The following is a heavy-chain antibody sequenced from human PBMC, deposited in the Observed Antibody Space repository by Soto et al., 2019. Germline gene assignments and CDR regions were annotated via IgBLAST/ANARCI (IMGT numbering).Heavy chain of an antibody. D-gene: IGHD1-26*01. V-gene: IGHV1-18*01. CDR2: ISAYNGNT. Sequence: ASAKVSCKASGYTFASYGISWVRQAPGQGLEWMGWISAYNGNTNYPQKFQGRVTITRDTSASTAYMELSSLRSEDTAVYYCASVYSGTKVGSWFDPWGQGTLVTVSS. CDR1: GYTFASYG. CDR3: ASVYSGTKVGSWFDP. J-gene: IGHJ5*02.